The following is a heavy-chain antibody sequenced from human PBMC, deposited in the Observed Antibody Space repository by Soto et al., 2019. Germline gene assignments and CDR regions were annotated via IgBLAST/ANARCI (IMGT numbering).Heavy chain of an antibody. J-gene: IGHJ4*02. CDR2: IYYSGST. V-gene: IGHV4-31*03. Sequence: SETLSLTCTVSGGSISSGGYYWSWIRQHPGKGLEWIGYIYYSGSTYYNPSLKSRVTISVDTSKNQFSLKLSSVTAADTAVYYCAREGGSGYDLLYYWGQGTLVTVSS. CDR3: AREGGSGYDLLYY. CDR1: GGSISSGGYY. D-gene: IGHD5-12*01.